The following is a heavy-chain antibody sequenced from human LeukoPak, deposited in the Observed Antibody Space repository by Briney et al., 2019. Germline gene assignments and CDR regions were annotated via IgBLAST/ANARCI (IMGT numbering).Heavy chain of an antibody. CDR1: GFSFSSCA. CDR3: ASLGYCSSTSCRAGFDP. Sequence: GGSLRLSCAASGFSFSSCAMSWVRQAPGKGLEWVSSISSSSSYIYYADSVKGRFTISRDNAKNSLYLQMNSLRAEDTAVYYCASLGYCSSTSCRAGFDPWGQGTLVTVSS. V-gene: IGHV3-21*01. CDR2: ISSSSSYI. D-gene: IGHD2-2*01. J-gene: IGHJ5*02.